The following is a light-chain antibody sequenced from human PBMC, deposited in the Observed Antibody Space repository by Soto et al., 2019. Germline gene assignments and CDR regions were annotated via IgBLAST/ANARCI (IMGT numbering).Light chain of an antibody. CDR1: RNINRK. CDR2: GAS. Sequence: EIVMTQSPATLSVSPGERATLSCRASRNINRKLAWYQQKPGQAPRLLISGASTRATGIPARFSGSGSGTEFPLTSSRRQTEDCAVYECQQYYDYPPLIFGGGTKVEIK. J-gene: IGKJ4*01. CDR3: QQYYDYPPLI. V-gene: IGKV3-15*01.